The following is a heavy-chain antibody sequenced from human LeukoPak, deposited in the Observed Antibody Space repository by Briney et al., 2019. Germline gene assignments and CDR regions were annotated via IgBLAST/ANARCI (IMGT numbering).Heavy chain of an antibody. CDR1: GFIFSDYA. CDR3: ARVPTNSYGFGQ. V-gene: IGHV3-74*01. CDR2: INEDGTSA. D-gene: IGHD5-18*01. J-gene: IGHJ4*02. Sequence: GGSLRLSCAASGFIFSDYAMYWVRQAPGKGLVWVAHINEDGTSASHADSVKGRFTISRDNAKNTLYLQMNSLTVEDTAVYYCARVPTNSYGFGQWGQGSLVTVSS.